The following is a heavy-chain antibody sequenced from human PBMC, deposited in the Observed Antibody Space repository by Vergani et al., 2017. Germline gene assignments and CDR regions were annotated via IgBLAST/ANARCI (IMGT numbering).Heavy chain of an antibody. V-gene: IGHV4-38-2*02. CDR3: ARGVGGYDSNFDY. CDR2: IYRSGTT. J-gene: IGHJ4*02. CDR1: GHSIGSGYY. Sequence: QVQLQESGPGLVKPSETLSLTCSVSGHSIGSGYYWGWIRQPPGKGLEWIGSIYRSGTTYYNPSLKSRVTILVDTSKNQFSLKLRSVTAADTAVYYCARGVGGYDSNFDYWGQGSLATVSS. D-gene: IGHD5-12*01.